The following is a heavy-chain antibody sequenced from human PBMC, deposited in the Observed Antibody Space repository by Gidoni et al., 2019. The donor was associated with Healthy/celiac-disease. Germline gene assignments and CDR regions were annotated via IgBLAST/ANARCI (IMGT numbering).Heavy chain of an antibody. D-gene: IGHD6-13*01. J-gene: IGHJ2*01. V-gene: IGHV3-9*01. Sequence: EVQLVESGGGLVQPGRSLRLYCAASGFTFDDYAMHWVRQAPGKGLEWVSGISWNSGSIGYADSVKGRFTISRDNAKNSLYLQMNSLRAEDTALYYCAKDSTGLYSSSWYPDWYFDLWGRGTLVTVSS. CDR1: GFTFDDYA. CDR2: ISWNSGSI. CDR3: AKDSTGLYSSSWYPDWYFDL.